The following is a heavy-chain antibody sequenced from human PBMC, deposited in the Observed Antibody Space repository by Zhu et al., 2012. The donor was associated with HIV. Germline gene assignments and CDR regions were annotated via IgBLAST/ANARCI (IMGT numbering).Heavy chain of an antibody. D-gene: IGHD6-19*01. CDR1: GGSITSIYW. CDR3: TRLAVAQLEYFLDY. V-gene: IGHV4-4*02. J-gene: IGHJ4*01. Sequence: QVQLQESGPGLVKPSETLSLTCAVSGGSITSIYWWAWVRQTPGKGLEWVAEIYDSGSANYNPSLKTRLTISVDKSKNQFSLKLTSVTAADTAVYYCTRLAVAQLEYFLDYWGPEPWSPSPQ. CDR2: IYDSGSA.